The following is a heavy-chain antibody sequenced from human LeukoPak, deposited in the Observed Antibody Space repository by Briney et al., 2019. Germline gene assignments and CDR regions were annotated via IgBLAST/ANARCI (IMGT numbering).Heavy chain of an antibody. CDR3: ARGRDARRKVGVPGTPLTNFDY. D-gene: IGHD6-19*01. J-gene: IGHJ4*02. CDR1: GYTFSSYD. CDR2: ISVHNYNT. V-gene: IGHV1-18*01. Sequence: ASVKVSCKTSGYTFSSYDITWVRQAPGQGHEWMGWISVHNYNTDYAQKLQGRLTMTTDTSTSTAYMELRSLRSDDTAVYYCARGRDARRKVGVPGTPLTNFDYWGQGTLVTVSS.